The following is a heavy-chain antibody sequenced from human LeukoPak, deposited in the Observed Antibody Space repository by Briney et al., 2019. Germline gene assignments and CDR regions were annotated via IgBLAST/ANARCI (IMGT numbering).Heavy chain of an antibody. CDR1: GYTFTSYD. V-gene: IGHV1-8*01. J-gene: IGHJ3*02. CDR2: MNPNSGNT. Sequence: GASVKVSCKASGYTFTSYDINWVRQATGQGLEWMGWMNPNSGNTGYAQKFQGRVTMTRNTYISTAYMELSSLRSEDTAVYYCARGVYYDSRGGIWAFDIWGQGTMVTVSS. CDR3: ARGVYYDSRGGIWAFDI. D-gene: IGHD3-22*01.